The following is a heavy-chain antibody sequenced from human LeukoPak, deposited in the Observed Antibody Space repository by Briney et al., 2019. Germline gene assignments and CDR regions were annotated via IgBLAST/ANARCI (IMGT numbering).Heavy chain of an antibody. V-gene: IGHV4-4*07. J-gene: IGHJ6*03. CDR2: IYTSGST. CDR3: ARDSFEGGYYYNLDV. D-gene: IGHD3-16*01. CDR1: GGSISSYY. Sequence: SETLSLTCTVSGGSISSYYWSWIRQPAGKGLEWIGRIYTSGSTNYNPSLKSRVIISVDTSKNQFSLKLNSVTAADTAVYYCARDSFEGGYYYNLDVWGKGTTVTVSS.